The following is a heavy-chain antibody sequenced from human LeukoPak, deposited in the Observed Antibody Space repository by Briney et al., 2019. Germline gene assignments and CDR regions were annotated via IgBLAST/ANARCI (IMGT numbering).Heavy chain of an antibody. CDR2: IYPGDSDT. Sequence: GESLKISCKGSGYSFTSYWIGWVRQMPGKGLEWMGIIYPGDSDTRYSPSFQGQVTISADKSISTAYLQWSSLKASDTALYYCARHRTSSNWGDAFHIWGQGTMVSVSS. D-gene: IGHD6-13*01. J-gene: IGHJ3*02. V-gene: IGHV5-51*01. CDR3: ARHRTSSNWGDAFHI. CDR1: GYSFTSYW.